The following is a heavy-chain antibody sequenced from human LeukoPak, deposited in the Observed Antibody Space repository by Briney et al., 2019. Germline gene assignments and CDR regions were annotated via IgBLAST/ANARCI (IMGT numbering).Heavy chain of an antibody. CDR1: GYSFTSYW. V-gene: IGHV5-51*01. D-gene: IGHD1-7*01. CDR2: IYPGDSDT. CDR3: ARQQGTGTTGLPDDAFDI. J-gene: IGHJ3*02. Sequence: GESLKISCKGSGYSFTSYWIGWVRQMPGKGLEWMGIIYPGDSDTRYSPSFQGQVTISADKSISTAYLQWSSLKASDTAMYYCARQQGTGTTGLPDDAFDIWGQGTMVTVSS.